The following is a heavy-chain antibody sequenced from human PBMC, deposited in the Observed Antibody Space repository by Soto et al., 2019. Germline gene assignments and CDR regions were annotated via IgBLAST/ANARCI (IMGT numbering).Heavy chain of an antibody. V-gene: IGHV1-24*01. Sequence: ASVKVSCKVSRYTLTELSMHWVRQAPGKGLEWMGGFDPEDGETIYAQKFQGRVTMTEDTSTDTAYMELSSLRSEDTAVYYCATDSASGSSAFDIWGQGTMVTVSS. CDR2: FDPEDGET. J-gene: IGHJ3*02. CDR3: ATDSASGSSAFDI. D-gene: IGHD1-26*01. CDR1: RYTLTELS.